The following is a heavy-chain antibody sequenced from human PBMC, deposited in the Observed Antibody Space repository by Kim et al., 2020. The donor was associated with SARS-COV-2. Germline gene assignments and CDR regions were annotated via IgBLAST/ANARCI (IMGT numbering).Heavy chain of an antibody. CDR1: GFTFSSYS. V-gene: IGHV3-21*01. D-gene: IGHD2-15*01. CDR3: ARDPTGYCSGGGCYSDWYFVL. CDR2: ISSSSSYI. J-gene: IGHJ2*01. Sequence: GGSLRLSCAASGFTFSSYSMNWVRQAPGKGLEWVSSISSSSSYIYYADSVKGRFTISRDNAKNSLYLQMNSLRAEDTAVYYCARDPTGYCSGGGCYSDWYFVLWGRGSLVTVSS.